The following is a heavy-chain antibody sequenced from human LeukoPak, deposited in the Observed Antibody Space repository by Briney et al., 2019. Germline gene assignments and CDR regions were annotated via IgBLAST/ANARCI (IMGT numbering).Heavy chain of an antibody. Sequence: SETLSLTCTVSGGSISSYYWSRIRQPPGKGLEWIGYIYYSGSTNYNPSLKSRVTISVDTSKNQFSLKLSSVTAADTAVYYCARRRGTTETKWYYMDVWGKGTTVTVSS. CDR3: ARRRGTTETKWYYMDV. CDR2: IYYSGST. D-gene: IGHD1-1*01. V-gene: IGHV4-59*01. CDR1: GGSISSYY. J-gene: IGHJ6*03.